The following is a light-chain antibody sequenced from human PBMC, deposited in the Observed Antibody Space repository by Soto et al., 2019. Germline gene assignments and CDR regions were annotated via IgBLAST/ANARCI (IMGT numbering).Light chain of an antibody. CDR2: DAS. V-gene: IGKV3-11*01. CDR1: QSVSSY. J-gene: IGKJ4*01. Sequence: EIVLTQSPATLSLSPGERATLSCRASQSVSSYLVWYQQKPGQAPRLLIYDASNRATGVPARFSGTGSGTDFTLTISSLEPEDFAVYYCQQRSNWLTFGGGTKVAIK. CDR3: QQRSNWLT.